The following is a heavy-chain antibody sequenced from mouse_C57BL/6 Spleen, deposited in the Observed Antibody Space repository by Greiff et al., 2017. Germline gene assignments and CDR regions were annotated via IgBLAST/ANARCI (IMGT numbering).Heavy chain of an antibody. D-gene: IGHD2-2*01. J-gene: IGHJ3*01. CDR1: GFSLTSYG. V-gene: IGHV2-5*01. CDR3: AKGGSTMVTTGTSFAY. Sequence: QVQLKESGPGLVQPSQSLSITCTVSGFSLTSYGVHWVRQSPGKGLEWLGVIWRGGSTDYNAAFMSRLSITKDNSKSQVFFKMKSLQADDTAIYYGAKGGSTMVTTGTSFAYWGQGTLVTVSA. CDR2: IWRGGST.